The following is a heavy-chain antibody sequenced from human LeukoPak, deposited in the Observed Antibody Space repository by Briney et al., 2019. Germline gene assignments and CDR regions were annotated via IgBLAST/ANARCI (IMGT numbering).Heavy chain of an antibody. V-gene: IGHV3-23*01. CDR1: GFTFSSYA. CDR2: ISGSGGST. Sequence: GGSLRLSCAASGFTFSSYAMSWARQAPGKGLEWVSAISGSGGSTYYADSVKGRFTISRDNSKNTLYLQMNSLRAEDTAVYYCAKAPTRQYYYYGMDVWGQGTTVTVSS. CDR3: AKAPTRQYYYYGMDV. D-gene: IGHD1-14*01. J-gene: IGHJ6*02.